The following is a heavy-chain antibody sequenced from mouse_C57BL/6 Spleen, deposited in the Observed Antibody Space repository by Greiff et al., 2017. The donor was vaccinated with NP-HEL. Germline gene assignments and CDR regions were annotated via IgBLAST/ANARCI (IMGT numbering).Heavy chain of an antibody. CDR1: GFTFSDFY. CDR2: SRNKANDYTT. V-gene: IGHV7-1*01. J-gene: IGHJ4*01. Sequence: EVKLVESGGGLVQSGRSLRLSCATSGFTFSDFYMEWVRQAPGKGLEWIAASRNKANDYTTEYSASVKGRFIVSRDTSQSILYIQMNALRAEDTAIYYCARDAWGGYYAMDYWGQGTSVTVSS. D-gene: IGHD1-1*02. CDR3: ARDAWGGYYAMDY.